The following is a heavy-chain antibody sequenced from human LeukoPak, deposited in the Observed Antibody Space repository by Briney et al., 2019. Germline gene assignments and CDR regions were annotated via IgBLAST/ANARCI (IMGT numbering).Heavy chain of an antibody. Sequence: PGGSLRLSCAASGFTFSSYSMNWVRQAPGKGLEWVSYISSSSSTIYYADSVKGRFTISRDNAKNSLYLQMNSLRAEDTAVYYCAKDQRVYAHNWFDPWGQGTLVTVSS. D-gene: IGHD2-2*01. CDR1: GFTFSSYS. J-gene: IGHJ5*02. V-gene: IGHV3-48*01. CDR3: AKDQRVYAHNWFDP. CDR2: ISSSSSTI.